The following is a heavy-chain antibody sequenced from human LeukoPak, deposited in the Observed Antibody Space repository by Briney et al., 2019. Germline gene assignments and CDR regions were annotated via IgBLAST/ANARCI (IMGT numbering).Heavy chain of an antibody. CDR3: ARDTYHRYFGLQEVY. CDR2: INAGNGNT. J-gene: IGHJ4*02. D-gene: IGHD3-9*01. CDR1: GYTFTSYA. Sequence: GASVKVSCKASGYTFTSYAMHWVRQAPGQMLEWMGWINAGNGNTKYSQKFQGRVTITRDTSASTAYMELSSLRSEDTAVYYCARDTYHRYFGLQEVYWGQGTLVTVSS. V-gene: IGHV1-3*01.